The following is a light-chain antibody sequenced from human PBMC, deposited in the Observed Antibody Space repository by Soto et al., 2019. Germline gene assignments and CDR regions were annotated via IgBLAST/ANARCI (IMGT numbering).Light chain of an antibody. CDR1: SSDIGHYDY. CDR2: HVT. J-gene: IGLJ1*01. CDR3: CSLTTSHTYV. V-gene: IGLV2-14*03. Sequence: QSALTQPASVSGSPGQSFTISCTGTSSDIGHYDYVSWYQQHPGKAPKLMIYHVTYRPSGVSNRYSGSKSGNSASLTISGLQADDEADYYCCSLTTSHTYVFGSGTKVTVL.